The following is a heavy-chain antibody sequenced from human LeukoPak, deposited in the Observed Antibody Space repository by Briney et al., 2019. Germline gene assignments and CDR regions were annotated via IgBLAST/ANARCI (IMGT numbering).Heavy chain of an antibody. J-gene: IGHJ4*02. V-gene: IGHV4-34*01. CDR1: GGSLSGYY. CDR3: ARVGYSSSPFDD. Sequence: SSETLSLTCALYGGSLSGYYWSWIRHPPGKGLERIGENNHHGSTNYNPSINSRVTISVDASKNQFALKLSSGTAAAPAVECCARVGYSSSPFDDWGQGTLVTVSS. CDR2: NNHHGST. D-gene: IGHD6-6*01.